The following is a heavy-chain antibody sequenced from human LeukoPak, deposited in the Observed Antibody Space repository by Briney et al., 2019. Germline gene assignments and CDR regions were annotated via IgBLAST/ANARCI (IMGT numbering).Heavy chain of an antibody. CDR1: GGSFSGYY. Sequence: KPSETLSLTCAVYGGSFSGYYWSWIRQPPGKGLEWIGEINHSGSTNYNPPLKSRVTISVDTSKNQFSLKLSSVTAADTAVYYWARGLYSYGYEDYWGQGTLVTVSS. V-gene: IGHV4-34*01. D-gene: IGHD5-18*01. CDR3: ARGLYSYGYEDY. J-gene: IGHJ4*02. CDR2: INHSGST.